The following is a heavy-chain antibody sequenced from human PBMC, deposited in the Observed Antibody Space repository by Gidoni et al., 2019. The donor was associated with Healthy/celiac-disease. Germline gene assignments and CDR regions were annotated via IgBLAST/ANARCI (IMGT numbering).Heavy chain of an antibody. D-gene: IGHD3-3*01. CDR2: INHSGST. J-gene: IGHJ6*02. V-gene: IGHV4-34*01. CDR3: ARHALYYDFWSGYGGGYYYYGMDV. Sequence: QVQLQQWGAGLLKPSETLSLTCAVYGGSFSGYYWSWLRQPPGKGLEWIGEINHSGSTNYNPSLKSRVTISVDTSKNQFSLKLSSVTAADTAVYYCARHALYYDFWSGYGGGYYYYGMDVWGQGTTVTVSS. CDR1: GGSFSGYY.